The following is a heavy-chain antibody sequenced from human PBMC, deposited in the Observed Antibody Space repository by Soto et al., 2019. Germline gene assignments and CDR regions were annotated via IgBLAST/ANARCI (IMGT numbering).Heavy chain of an antibody. CDR3: ARESTLAY. CDR2: INPTGGGT. Sequence: VKVSCKASGYLFTSHYILWVRQAPGQGLEWMGIINPTGGGTSYAQKFQGRVTMTRDTSTSTVYMELSSLRSEDTAVYYCARESTLAYWGQGTLVTVSS. J-gene: IGHJ4*02. CDR1: GYLFTSHY. V-gene: IGHV1-46*01.